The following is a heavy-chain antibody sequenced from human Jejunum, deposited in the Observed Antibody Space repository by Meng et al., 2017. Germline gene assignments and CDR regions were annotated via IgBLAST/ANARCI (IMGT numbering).Heavy chain of an antibody. Sequence: VQLVQSEAEVKKPGASVTVSCKASEFTFVSYAIYWVRQAPGQGLEWMGWITAGNGNTKYSQKFQGRVTITRDTSASTAYMELSSLRSEDTAVYYCARDMPYSSGSFDYWGQGTLVTVSS. CDR1: EFTFVSYA. CDR3: ARDMPYSSGSFDY. V-gene: IGHV1-3*01. CDR2: ITAGNGNT. D-gene: IGHD3-10*01. J-gene: IGHJ4*02.